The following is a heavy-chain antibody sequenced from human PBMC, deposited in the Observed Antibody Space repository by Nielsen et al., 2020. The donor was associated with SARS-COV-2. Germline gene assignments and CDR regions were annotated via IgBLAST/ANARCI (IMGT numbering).Heavy chain of an antibody. V-gene: IGHV3-73*01. Sequence: GESLKISCAASGFTFSGSAMHWVRQASGKGLEWVGRIRSKAETYATSYAASVKGRFTISRDDSKNTAYLQMNSLRAEDTAVYYCARVWYYDSSGYWSAFDIWGQGTMVTVSS. CDR1: GFTFSGSA. CDR2: IRSKAETYAT. J-gene: IGHJ3*02. D-gene: IGHD3-22*01. CDR3: ARVWYYDSSGYWSAFDI.